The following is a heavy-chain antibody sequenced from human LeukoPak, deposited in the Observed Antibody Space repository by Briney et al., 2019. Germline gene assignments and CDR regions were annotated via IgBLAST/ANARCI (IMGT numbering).Heavy chain of an antibody. J-gene: IGHJ4*02. D-gene: IGHD6-19*01. V-gene: IGHV4-59*01. Sequence: SETLSLTCTVSGGSISSYYWTWIRQPPGKGLEWIGYIYYTGNTNYNPSLKSRFTISVDTSKNQFSLKLSSVTAADTAVYYCARASYSSGWLPFDYWGQGTLVTVSS. CDR2: IYYTGNT. CDR1: GGSISSYY. CDR3: ARASYSSGWLPFDY.